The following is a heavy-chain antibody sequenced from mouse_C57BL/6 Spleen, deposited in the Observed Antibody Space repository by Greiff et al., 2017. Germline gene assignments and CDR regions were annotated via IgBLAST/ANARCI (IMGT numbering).Heavy chain of an antibody. Sequence: QVQLQQPGAELVMPGASVKLSCKASGYTFTSYWMHWVKPRPGQGLEWIGEIDPSDSYTNYNQKFKGKSTLTVDKSSSTAYMQLSSLTSEDSAVYYCARSYYYGEDWYFDVGGTETTVTVSS. CDR1: GYTFTSYW. CDR2: IDPSDSYT. J-gene: IGHJ1*03. CDR3: ARSYYYGEDWYFDV. D-gene: IGHD1-1*01. V-gene: IGHV1-69*01.